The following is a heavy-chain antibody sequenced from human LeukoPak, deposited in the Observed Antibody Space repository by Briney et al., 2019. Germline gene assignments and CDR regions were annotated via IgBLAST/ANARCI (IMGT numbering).Heavy chain of an antibody. V-gene: IGHV3-23*01. J-gene: IGHJ2*01. CDR2: MSASGGMT. CDR1: GFTFSGYA. Sequence: GGSLRLSCAASGFTFSGYAMSWVRQAPGKGLEWVSGMSASGGMTYYADSVKGRFTISRDNSKNTLYVQMNRLRAEDTAVYYCAKRANYYGSGTYYNWYFDLWGRGTLVTVSS. D-gene: IGHD3-10*01. CDR3: AKRANYYGSGTYYNWYFDL.